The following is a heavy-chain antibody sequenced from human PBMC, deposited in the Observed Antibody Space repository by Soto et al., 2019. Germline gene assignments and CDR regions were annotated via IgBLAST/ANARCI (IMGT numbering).Heavy chain of an antibody. CDR2: IYHSGST. Sequence: SETLSLTCAVSGGSISSGGYSWSWIRQPPGKGLEWIGYIYHSGSTYYNPSLKSRVTISVDRSKNQFSLKLSSVTAADTAVYYCARGGEPGYCSGGSCFLGWFNPWGQGTLVTVSS. J-gene: IGHJ5*02. V-gene: IGHV4-30-2*01. D-gene: IGHD2-15*01. CDR3: ARGGEPGYCSGGSCFLGWFNP. CDR1: GGSISSGGYS.